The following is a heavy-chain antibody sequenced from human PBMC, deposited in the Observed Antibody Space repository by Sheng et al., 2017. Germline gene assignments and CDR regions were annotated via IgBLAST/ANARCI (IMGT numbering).Heavy chain of an antibody. CDR1: GFTFSSFW. CDR2: INSDGYSL. V-gene: IGHV3-74*01. CDR3: ARYWVSRTGLDY. D-gene: IGHD2-15*01. J-gene: IGHJ4*02. Sequence: EVQLVESGGGLVQPGGSLRLSCVASGFTFSSFWMHWVRQVPGKGLVWVSRINSDGYSLAYADSVKGRFTISRDNAKNTLYLQMNDLRADDTAVYYCARYWVSRTGLDYWGQGTLVTVSS.